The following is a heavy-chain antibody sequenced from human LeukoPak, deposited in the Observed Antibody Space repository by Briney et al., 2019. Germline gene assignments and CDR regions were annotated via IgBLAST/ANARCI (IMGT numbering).Heavy chain of an antibody. Sequence: ASVKVSCKASGYTFTDYYMHWVRQAPGQGLEWMGWINPNSGDTNYAQKFQGRVTMTRDTSISTAYMELSRLRSDDTAVYYCAKARLEYSSSWYDGDWFDPWGQGTLVTVSS. CDR1: GYTFTDYY. CDR3: AKARLEYSSSWYDGDWFDP. J-gene: IGHJ5*02. D-gene: IGHD6-13*01. V-gene: IGHV1-2*02. CDR2: INPNSGDT.